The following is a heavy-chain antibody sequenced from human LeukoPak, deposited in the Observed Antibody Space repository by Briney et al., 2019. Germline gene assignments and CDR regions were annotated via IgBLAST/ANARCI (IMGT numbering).Heavy chain of an antibody. CDR3: ARVGLRYCSSTSCFYFDY. CDR2: ISAYNGNT. CDR1: GYTFTSYG. V-gene: IGHV1-18*01. Sequence: ASVKVSCKASGYTFTSYGIIWVRQAPGQGLEWMGWISAYNGNTNYAQKLQGRVTMTTDTSTSTAYMELRSLRSDDTAVYYCARVGLRYCSSTSCFYFDYWGQGTLVTVSS. D-gene: IGHD2-2*01. J-gene: IGHJ4*02.